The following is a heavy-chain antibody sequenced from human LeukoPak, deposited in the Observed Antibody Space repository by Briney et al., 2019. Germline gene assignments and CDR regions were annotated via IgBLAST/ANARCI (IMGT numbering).Heavy chain of an antibody. D-gene: IGHD2-2*01. V-gene: IGHV1-69*06. CDR2: IIPIFGTA. CDR3: ARDLGYCSSTSCPGGFDY. Sequence: SVKVSCKASGGTFSSYAISWVRQAPGQVLEWMGGIIPIFGTANYAQKFQGRVTITADKSTSTAYMELSSLRSEDTAVYYCARDLGYCSSTSCPGGFDYWGQGTLVTVSS. J-gene: IGHJ4*02. CDR1: GGTFSSYA.